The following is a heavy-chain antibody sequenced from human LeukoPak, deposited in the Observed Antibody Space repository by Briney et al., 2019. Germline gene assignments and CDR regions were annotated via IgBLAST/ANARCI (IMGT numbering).Heavy chain of an antibody. V-gene: IGHV4-59*01. CDR2: ISYSGDS. J-gene: IGHJ4*02. D-gene: IGHD1-26*01. Sequence: SETLSLTCTVSSGSISDYYWSWIRRPPGKGLEWIGYISYSGDSNYNPSLQSRVTISVDTSKNQLSLKLTSVTAADTAVYYCARLERYTGSHYYFDYWGQGTLVTVSS. CDR1: SGSISDYY. CDR3: ARLERYTGSHYYFDY.